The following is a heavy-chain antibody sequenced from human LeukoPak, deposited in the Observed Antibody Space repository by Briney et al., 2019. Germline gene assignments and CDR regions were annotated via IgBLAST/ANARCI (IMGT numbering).Heavy chain of an antibody. CDR2: IYSGDSA. Sequence: GGSLRLSCAASGFTVSSNYMTWVRQAPGKGLEWVSLIYSGDSAYYADSVKGRFTISRDNSKNTLFLQMNSLRPEDTAMYYCARSTLEPTMGYFDLWGRGTLVTVSS. J-gene: IGHJ2*01. CDR3: ARSTLEPTMGYFDL. V-gene: IGHV3-53*01. CDR1: GFTVSSNY. D-gene: IGHD1-1*01.